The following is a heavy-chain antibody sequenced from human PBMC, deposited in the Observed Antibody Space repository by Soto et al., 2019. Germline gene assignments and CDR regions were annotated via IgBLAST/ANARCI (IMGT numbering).Heavy chain of an antibody. CDR1: GGTFSSYA. J-gene: IGHJ4*02. V-gene: IGHV1-69*01. CDR3: ARAIPYGNYPHYFYY. D-gene: IGHD4-17*01. CDR2: IIPNFGTA. Sequence: QVQLVQSGAAVKKPGSSVKVSCKASGGTFSSYAISWVRQAPGQGLEWMGGIIPNFGTANYAQKFQGRVTITADESTSTSDMELSSLRSEDTAVYYCARAIPYGNYPHYFYYWGQGTLVAVSS.